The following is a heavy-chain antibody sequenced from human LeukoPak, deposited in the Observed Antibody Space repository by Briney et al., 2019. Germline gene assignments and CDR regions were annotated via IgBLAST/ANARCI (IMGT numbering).Heavy chain of an antibody. D-gene: IGHD2-21*02. V-gene: IGHV3-30*04. CDR1: GFTFSSYA. CDR2: ISYDGSNK. J-gene: IGHJ4*02. Sequence: GRSLRLSCAASGFTFSSYAMHWVRQAPGKGLEWVAVISYDGSNKYYADSVKGRFTISRDNSKSTLYLQMNSLRAEDTAVYYCARGTHIVVVTGGFDYWGRGTLVTVSS. CDR3: ARGTHIVVVTGGFDY.